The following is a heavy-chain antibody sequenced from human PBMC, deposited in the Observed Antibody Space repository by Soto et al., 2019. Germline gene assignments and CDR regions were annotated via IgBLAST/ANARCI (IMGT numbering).Heavy chain of an antibody. CDR2: ISWNSGSI. CDR3: AKGGEVATTDSGYFDY. Sequence: GGSLRLSCAASGFTFDDYAMHWVRQAPGKGLEWVSGISWNSGSIGYADSVKGRFTISRDNAKNSLYLQMNSLRAEDTALYYCAKGGEVATTDSGYFDYWGQGTLVTVSS. CDR1: GFTFDDYA. D-gene: IGHD5-12*01. J-gene: IGHJ4*02. V-gene: IGHV3-9*01.